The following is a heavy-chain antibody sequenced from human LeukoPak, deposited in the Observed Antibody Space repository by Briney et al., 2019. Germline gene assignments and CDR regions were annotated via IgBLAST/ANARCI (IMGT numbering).Heavy chain of an antibody. CDR3: ARMETTRYCSSTSYYGGWFDP. V-gene: IGHV4-30-2*01. CDR1: GGSISSGGYY. Sequence: PSETLSLTCTVSGGSISSGGYYWSWIRQPPGKGLEWIGYIYHSGSTFYNPSPKSRVTISVDRSKNQFSLKLSSVTAADTAVYYCARMETTRYCSSTSYYGGWFDPWGQGTLVTVSS. CDR2: IYHSGST. D-gene: IGHD2-2*01. J-gene: IGHJ5*02.